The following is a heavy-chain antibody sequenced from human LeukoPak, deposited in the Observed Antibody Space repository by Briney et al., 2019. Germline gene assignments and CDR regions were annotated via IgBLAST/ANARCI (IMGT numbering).Heavy chain of an antibody. Sequence: GGSLRLSCATSGFTFSSYGMHWVRQAPGKGLEWVAVISYDGSNKYYADSVKGRFTISRDNSKNTLYLQMNSLRAEDTAVYYCAKSFRGGYTDIDYWGQGTLVTVSS. V-gene: IGHV3-30*18. CDR1: GFTFSSYG. CDR3: AKSFRGGYTDIDY. D-gene: IGHD3-10*01. J-gene: IGHJ4*02. CDR2: ISYDGSNK.